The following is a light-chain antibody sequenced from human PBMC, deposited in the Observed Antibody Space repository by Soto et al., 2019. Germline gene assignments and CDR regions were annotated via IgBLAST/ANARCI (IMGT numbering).Light chain of an antibody. CDR2: EDS. V-gene: IGLV2-23*01. CDR3: CSYAGSGTYV. J-gene: IGLJ1*01. CDR1: SSDVGSYNL. Sequence: QSALTQPASVSGSPGQSITISCTGTSSDVGSYNLVSWYQQYPGKAPKLLIYEDSKRPSGVSNRFSGSKSGNTASLTISGLQAEDEADYYCCSYAGSGTYVFGTGTKVTVL.